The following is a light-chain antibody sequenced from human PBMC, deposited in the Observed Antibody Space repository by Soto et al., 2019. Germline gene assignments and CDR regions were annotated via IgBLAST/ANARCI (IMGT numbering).Light chain of an antibody. V-gene: IGKV1-27*01. CDR1: QDISNY. J-gene: IGKJ5*01. CDR3: QKYNSALT. Sequence: DIQMTQSPSSLSASIGDTVTITFRASQDISNYLAWYQQTPGKVPKLLIYTASTLQSGVPSRFSGSGSGTDFTLTISSLQPEDVATYYCQKYNSALTFGQGTRLEI. CDR2: TAS.